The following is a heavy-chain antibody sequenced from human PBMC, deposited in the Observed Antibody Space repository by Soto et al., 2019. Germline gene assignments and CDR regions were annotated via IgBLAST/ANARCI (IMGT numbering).Heavy chain of an antibody. J-gene: IGHJ6*03. CDR3: VKFRGRAYPYYFMDV. CDR2: GGSGGSR. CDR1: GFTFSTYG. V-gene: IGHV3-23*01. D-gene: IGHD3-10*01. Sequence: GGSLRLSCVTSGFTFSTYGMTWVRQAPGEGLEWVSYGGSGGSRYYAESVKGRFTISRDNSKNTLSLEMNSLRAEDTATYYCVKFRGRAYPYYFMDVWGKGTTVTVSS.